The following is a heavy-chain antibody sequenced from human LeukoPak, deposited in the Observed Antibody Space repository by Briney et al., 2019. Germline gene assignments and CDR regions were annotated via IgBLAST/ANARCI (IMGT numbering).Heavy chain of an antibody. CDR3: ARVGRGYNWNDELLDSYYYGMDV. CDR2: ISSSGSFI. D-gene: IGHD1-1*01. J-gene: IGHJ6*02. V-gene: IGHV3-21*01. CDR1: GFTFSSYW. Sequence: GGSLRLSCAASGFTFSSYWMHWVRQAPGKGLEWVSSISSSGSFIYYADSVKGRLTTSRDNAKNSLYLQMNSLRADDTAVYYCARVGRGYNWNDELLDSYYYGMDVWGQGTTVTVSS.